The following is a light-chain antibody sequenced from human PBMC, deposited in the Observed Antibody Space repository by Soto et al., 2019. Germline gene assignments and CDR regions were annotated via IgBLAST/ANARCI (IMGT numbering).Light chain of an antibody. CDR1: QGIRND. V-gene: IGKV1-6*01. CDR2: AAS. CDR3: LQDYNYPLT. J-gene: IGKJ4*01. Sequence: AIQMTQSPSSLSASVGDRVTITRRASQGIRNDLDWYQQKPGKAPKLLIYAASSLQSGVPSRFSGSGSGTDFTLTISSLQPEDFATYYCLQDYNYPLTFGGGTKVEIK.